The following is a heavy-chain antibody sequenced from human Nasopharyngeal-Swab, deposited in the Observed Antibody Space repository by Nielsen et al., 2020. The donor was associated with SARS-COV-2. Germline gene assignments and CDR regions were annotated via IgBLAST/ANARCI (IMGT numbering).Heavy chain of an antibody. D-gene: IGHD1-26*01. J-gene: IGHJ3*02. Sequence: ALVKVSCKASGYTFTSYGISWVRQAPGQGLEWMGWISAYNGNTNYAQKLQGRVTMTTDTSTSTAYMELRSLRSDDTAVYYCARLRYSGSYHSAFDIWGQGTMVTVSS. V-gene: IGHV1-18*01. CDR1: GYTFTSYG. CDR3: ARLRYSGSYHSAFDI. CDR2: ISAYNGNT.